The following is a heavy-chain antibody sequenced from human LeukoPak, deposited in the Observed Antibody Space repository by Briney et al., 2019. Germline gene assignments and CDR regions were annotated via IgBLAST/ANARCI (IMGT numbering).Heavy chain of an antibody. V-gene: IGHV1-2*02. CDR3: ARVYYDSSGYYN. Sequence: APVKVSCKASGYTFTGYYVHWVRQAPGQGLEWMGWINPNSGGTNYAQKFQGRVTMTRDTSISTAYMELSRLRSDDTAVYYCARVYYDSSGYYNWGQGTLVTVSS. J-gene: IGHJ4*02. CDR2: INPNSGGT. D-gene: IGHD3-22*01. CDR1: GYTFTGYY.